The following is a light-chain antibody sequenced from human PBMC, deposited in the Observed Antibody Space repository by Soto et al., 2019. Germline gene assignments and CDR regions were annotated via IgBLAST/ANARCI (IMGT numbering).Light chain of an antibody. CDR3: QQRSNWRVT. J-gene: IGKJ4*01. Sequence: TQSPSTLSASVGDRVTITCRASQSISSWLAWYQQKPGQAPRLLIYDASNRATGIPARFSGSGSGTDFTLTISSLEPEDIAVYYCQQRSNWRVTFGGGTKVDI. V-gene: IGKV3-11*01. CDR2: DAS. CDR1: QSISSW.